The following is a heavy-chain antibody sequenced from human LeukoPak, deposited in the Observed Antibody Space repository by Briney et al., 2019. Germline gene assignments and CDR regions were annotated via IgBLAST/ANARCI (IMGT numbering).Heavy chain of an antibody. CDR1: GGSISSSSYY. CDR2: IYYSGST. V-gene: IGHV4-39*07. J-gene: IGHJ3*02. CDR3: ARVSQYRGGDCRWAFDI. Sequence: PSETLSLTCTVSGGSISSSSYYWVWLRQPPGKGLEWFGSIYYSGSTYYNPSLKSRVTISVDTSKKQFSLKLSSVTAADTAVYYCARVSQYRGGDCRWAFDIWGQGTMVTVSS. D-gene: IGHD2-21*02.